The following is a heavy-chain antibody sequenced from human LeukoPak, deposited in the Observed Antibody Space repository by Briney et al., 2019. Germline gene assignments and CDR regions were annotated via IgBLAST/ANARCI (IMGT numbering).Heavy chain of an antibody. CDR2: ISGSGGST. CDR1: GFPFSSYA. CDR3: AKDSRATRIAVAGNPDY. J-gene: IGHJ4*02. Sequence: GALRLSFAASGFPFSSYAMSWVRRAPGKGLEWVSAISGSGGSTYYADSVKGRFTISRDNSKNTLYLQMNSLRAEDTAVYYCAKDSRATRIAVAGNPDYWGQGTLVTVSS. V-gene: IGHV3-23*01. D-gene: IGHD6-19*01.